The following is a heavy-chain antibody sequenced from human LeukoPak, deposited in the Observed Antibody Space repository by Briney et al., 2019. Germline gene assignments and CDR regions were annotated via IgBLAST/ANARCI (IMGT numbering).Heavy chain of an antibody. V-gene: IGHV3-23*01. Sequence: GGSLRLSCAASGFTFSSYAMSWVRQAPGKGLEWVSAISGSGGSTYYADSVKGRFTISRDNAKNSLYLQMNSLRAEDTAVYYCARLGSTSWRLVYWGQGTLVTVSS. J-gene: IGHJ4*02. D-gene: IGHD2-2*01. CDR2: ISGSGGST. CDR3: ARLGSTSWRLVY. CDR1: GFTFSSYA.